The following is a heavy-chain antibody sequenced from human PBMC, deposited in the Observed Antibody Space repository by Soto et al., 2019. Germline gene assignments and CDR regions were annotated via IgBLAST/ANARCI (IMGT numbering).Heavy chain of an antibody. D-gene: IGHD3-10*01. CDR3: AKVLSKNYYYPFDF. CDR1: GFTFSDYA. V-gene: IGHV3-23*01. J-gene: IGHJ4*02. CDR2: ISGGSSVT. Sequence: EVHLLESGGGLVQRGGSLRLSCTASGFTFSDYAMAWVRQAPGKGLEWVSTISGGSSVTYYGDSVKGRFTISRDNAKKTLFLQPNRLSAEDTATYYCAKVLSKNYYYPFDFWGQGTQVTVSS.